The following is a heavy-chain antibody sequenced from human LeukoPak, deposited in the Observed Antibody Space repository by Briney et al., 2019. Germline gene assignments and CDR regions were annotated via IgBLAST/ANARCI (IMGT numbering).Heavy chain of an antibody. CDR2: MNPNSGNT. J-gene: IGHJ4*02. V-gene: IGHV1-8*01. D-gene: IGHD5-18*01. CDR1: GYTFTSYD. CDR3: ARGKFGSYGYNY. Sequence: ASVKVSCKASGYTFTSYDINWVRQATGQGLEWMGWMNPNSGNTGYAQKFQGRVTMTRNTSISTAYMELSSLRSEDTAVYYCARGKFGSYGYNYWGQGTLVTVSS.